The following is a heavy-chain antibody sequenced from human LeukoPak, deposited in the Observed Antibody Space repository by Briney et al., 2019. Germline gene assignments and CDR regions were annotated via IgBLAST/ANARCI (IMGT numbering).Heavy chain of an antibody. D-gene: IGHD2-2*01. J-gene: IGHJ4*02. CDR2: INHSGST. Sequence: PSETLSLTCAVYGGSFSGYYWSWIRQPPGKGLEWIGEINHSGSTNYNPSLKSRVTISVDTSKNQFSLKLSSVTAADTAVYYCARVVPAAMSHWGQGTLVTVSS. CDR3: ARVVPAAMSH. CDR1: GGSFSGYY. V-gene: IGHV4-34*01.